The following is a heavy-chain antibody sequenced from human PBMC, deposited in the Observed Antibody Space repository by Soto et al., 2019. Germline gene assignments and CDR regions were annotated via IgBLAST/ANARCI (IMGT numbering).Heavy chain of an antibody. J-gene: IGHJ6*01. Sequence: PGESLKISCKGSGYSFTSYWISWVRQMPGKGLEWMGRIDPSDSYTNYSPSFQGHVTISADKSISTAYLQWSSLKASDTAMYYCARHSHIAVAGIGGMDVWGQGTTVTVSS. D-gene: IGHD6-19*01. CDR2: IDPSDSYT. CDR1: GYSFTSYW. CDR3: ARHSHIAVAGIGGMDV. V-gene: IGHV5-10-1*01.